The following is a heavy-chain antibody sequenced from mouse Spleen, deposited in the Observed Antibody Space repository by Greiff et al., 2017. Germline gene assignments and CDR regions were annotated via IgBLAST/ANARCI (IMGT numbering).Heavy chain of an antibody. Sequence: EVKVVESEGGLVQPGSSMKLSCTASGFTFSDYYMAWVRQVPEKGLEWVANINYDGSSTYYLDSLKSRFIISRDNAKNILYLQMSSLKSEDTATYYCARAHYDGSFFDYWGQGTTLTVSS. D-gene: IGHD1-1*01. V-gene: IGHV5-16*01. CDR2: INYDGSST. CDR3: ARAHYDGSFFDY. J-gene: IGHJ2*01. CDR1: GFTFSDYY.